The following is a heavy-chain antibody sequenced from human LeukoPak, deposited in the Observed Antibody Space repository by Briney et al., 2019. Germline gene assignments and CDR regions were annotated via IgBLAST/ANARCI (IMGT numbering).Heavy chain of an antibody. V-gene: IGHV1-18*01. J-gene: IGHJ6*02. Sequence: GSVKVSCKASGYTFTSYGISWVRQAPGQGLEWMGWISAYNGNTNYAQKLQGRVTMTTDTSTSTAYMELRSLRSDDTAVYYCAREGYGDYISGMDVWGQGTTVTVSS. CDR3: AREGYGDYISGMDV. CDR2: ISAYNGNT. D-gene: IGHD4-17*01. CDR1: GYTFTSYG.